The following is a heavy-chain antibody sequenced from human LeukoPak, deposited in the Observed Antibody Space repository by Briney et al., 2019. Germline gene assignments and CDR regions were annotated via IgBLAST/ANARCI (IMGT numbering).Heavy chain of an antibody. CDR2: IYYSGST. Sequence: SETLSLTCTASGGSISSYYWSWIRQPPGKGLEWIGYIYYSGSTNYNPSLKSRVIISVDTSKNQFSLKLSSVTAADTAVYYCARDSGYGYGYWGQGTLVTVSS. CDR1: GGSISSYY. J-gene: IGHJ4*02. CDR3: ARDSGYGYGY. V-gene: IGHV4-59*01. D-gene: IGHD5-18*01.